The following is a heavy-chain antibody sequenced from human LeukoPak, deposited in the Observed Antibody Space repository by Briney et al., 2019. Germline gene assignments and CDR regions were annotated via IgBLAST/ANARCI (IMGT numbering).Heavy chain of an antibody. V-gene: IGHV1-18*01. CDR1: GYTFTSYG. D-gene: IGHD5-18*01. CDR3: ARDPEIDTAMARGAFDI. Sequence: ASVKVSCKASGYTFTSYGISWVRQPPGQGLEWMGWINAYNGNTNNAQKLQGRVTMTIDTSKSTAYMELRSLRSDDTAVYYCARDPEIDTAMARGAFDIWGQGTMVTVSS. CDR2: INAYNGNT. J-gene: IGHJ3*02.